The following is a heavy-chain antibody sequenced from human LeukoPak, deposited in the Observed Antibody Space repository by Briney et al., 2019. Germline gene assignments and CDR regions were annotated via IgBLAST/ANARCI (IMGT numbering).Heavy chain of an antibody. J-gene: IGHJ4*02. D-gene: IGHD3-10*01. CDR1: GFPVSSNY. Sequence: GGSLRLSCAASGFPVSSNYMTWVRQTPGKGLEWVSVIHSGGSAYYADSVQGRFTISRDISNNTVYLQLNSLRAEDTAVYYCARVAWIVSYHGESDYWGQGTLVTVSS. V-gene: IGHV3-53*01. CDR3: ARVAWIVSYHGESDY. CDR2: IHSGGSA.